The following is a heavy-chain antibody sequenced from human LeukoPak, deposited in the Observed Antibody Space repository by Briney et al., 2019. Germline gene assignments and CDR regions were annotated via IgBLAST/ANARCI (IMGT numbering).Heavy chain of an antibody. D-gene: IGHD3-3*01. Sequence: SETLSLTCTVSGGSISSYYWSWIRQPPGKGLEWIGYIYSSGSTDYNPSLKSRVTISVDTSKNHFSLNLSSVTAADTAVYYCAREASLITIFGVVPDAFDIWGQGTMVTVSS. CDR3: AREASLITIFGVVPDAFDI. J-gene: IGHJ3*02. CDR2: IYSSGST. CDR1: GGSISSYY. V-gene: IGHV4-4*08.